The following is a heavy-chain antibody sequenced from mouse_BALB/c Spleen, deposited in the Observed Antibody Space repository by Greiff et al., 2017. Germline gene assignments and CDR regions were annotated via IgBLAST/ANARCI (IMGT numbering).Heavy chain of an antibody. CDR1: GYSFTSYW. V-gene: IGHV1S127*01. Sequence: VQLQQSGPQLVRPGASVKISCKASGYSFTSYWMHWVKQRPGQGLEWIGMIDPSDSETRLNQKFKDKATLTVDKSSSTAYMQLSSPTSEDSAVYYCARSGTTVVEGYYFDYWGQGTTLTVSS. D-gene: IGHD1-1*01. J-gene: IGHJ2*01. CDR3: ARSGTTVVEGYYFDY. CDR2: IDPSDSET.